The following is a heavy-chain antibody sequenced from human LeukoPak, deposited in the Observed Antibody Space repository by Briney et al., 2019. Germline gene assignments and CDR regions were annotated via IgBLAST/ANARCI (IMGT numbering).Heavy chain of an antibody. J-gene: IGHJ4*02. Sequence: GGSLRLSCVASGFTLRRHGMQWVRQAPGRGLEWVAVVSDDGTITYYSDSVKGRFTVSRDNSKNTLYLQMNSLRAEDTAVYYCAKEVGGTGSQYQAYFDFWGQGTLVTVSS. D-gene: IGHD1-1*01. CDR1: GFTLRRHG. CDR2: VSDDGTIT. CDR3: AKEVGGTGSQYQAYFDF. V-gene: IGHV3-30*18.